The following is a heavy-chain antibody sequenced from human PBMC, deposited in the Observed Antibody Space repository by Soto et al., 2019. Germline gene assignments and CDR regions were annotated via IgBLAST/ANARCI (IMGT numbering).Heavy chain of an antibody. J-gene: IGHJ5*02. D-gene: IGHD2-2*01. CDR3: ARLSCSSTSCLRGWFDP. Sequence: GESLKISCKGSGYSFTSYWIGWVRQMPGKGLEWMGIIYPGDSDTRYSPSFQGQVTISADKSISTAYLQWSSLKASDTAMYYCARLSCSSTSCLRGWFDPWGQGTLVTVSS. V-gene: IGHV5-51*01. CDR1: GYSFTSYW. CDR2: IYPGDSDT.